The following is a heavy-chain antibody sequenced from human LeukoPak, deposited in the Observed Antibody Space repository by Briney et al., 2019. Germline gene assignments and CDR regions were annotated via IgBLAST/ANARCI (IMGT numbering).Heavy chain of an antibody. CDR3: ARVSMVRGIRPDAFDI. J-gene: IGHJ3*02. CDR2: ISSSSSTI. D-gene: IGHD3-10*01. Sequence: GGSLRLSCAASGFIFSSYSMNWVRQAPGKGLEWISYISSSSSTIYYADSVKGRFTISRDNAKNSLYLQMNSLRAEDTAVYYCARVSMVRGIRPDAFDIWGQGTMVTVSS. V-gene: IGHV3-48*04. CDR1: GFIFSSYS.